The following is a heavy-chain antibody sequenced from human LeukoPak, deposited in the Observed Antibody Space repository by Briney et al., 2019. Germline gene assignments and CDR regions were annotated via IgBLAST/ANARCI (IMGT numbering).Heavy chain of an antibody. CDR2: ISAYNGST. CDR1: GYTFTSYG. Sequence: ASVKVSCKASGYTFTSYGISWVRQAPGQGLEWMGWISAYNGSTNYAQKLQGRVTMTTDTSTSTAYMELRSLRSDDTAVYYCAGVGASRAVLRYFDWSFDYWGQGTLVTVSS. CDR3: AGVGASRAVLRYFDWSFDY. J-gene: IGHJ4*02. V-gene: IGHV1-18*01. D-gene: IGHD3-9*01.